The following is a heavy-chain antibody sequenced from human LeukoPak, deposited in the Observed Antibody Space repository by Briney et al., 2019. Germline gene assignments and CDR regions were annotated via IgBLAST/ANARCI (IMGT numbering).Heavy chain of an antibody. V-gene: IGHV4-59*01. CDR2: IYYSGST. Sequence: SETLSLTCTVSGGSISSYYWSWIRQPPGKGLEWIGYIYYSGSTNYNPSLKSRVTISVDTSKNQFPLKLSSVTVADTAVYYCARSTPLADYYDSSGYYTPGYYFDYWGQGTLVTVSS. D-gene: IGHD3-22*01. CDR3: ARSTPLADYYDSSGYYTPGYYFDY. J-gene: IGHJ4*02. CDR1: GGSISSYY.